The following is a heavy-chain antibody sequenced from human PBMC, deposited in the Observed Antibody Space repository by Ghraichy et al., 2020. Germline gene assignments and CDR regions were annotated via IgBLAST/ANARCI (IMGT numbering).Heavy chain of an antibody. D-gene: IGHD1-26*01. V-gene: IGHV3-7*01. CDR3: ARGFDGKNGIDV. Sequence: GESLNISCAASGFTFSTYWMSWVRQAPGKGLEWVTNINQDGSEKYYVGSVKGRFTISRDNAKNSLYLQMNSLRAEDTAVYYCARGFDGKNGIDVWGRGTTVTVSS. CDR2: INQDGSEK. CDR1: GFTFSTYW. J-gene: IGHJ6*02.